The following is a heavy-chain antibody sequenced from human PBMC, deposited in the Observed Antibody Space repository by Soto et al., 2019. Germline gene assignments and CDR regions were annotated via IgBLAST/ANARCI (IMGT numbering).Heavy chain of an antibody. Sequence: PGGSLRLSCAASGFTFSSYAMSWVRQAPGKGLEWVSAISGSGGSTYYADSVKGRFTISRDNSKNTLYLEMNSLRAEDTAVYYCAKVTEGIVPGGINYYYYMDVWGKGTTVTVSS. D-gene: IGHD1-20*01. CDR1: GFTFSSYA. V-gene: IGHV3-23*01. CDR3: AKVTEGIVPGGINYYYYMDV. CDR2: ISGSGGST. J-gene: IGHJ6*03.